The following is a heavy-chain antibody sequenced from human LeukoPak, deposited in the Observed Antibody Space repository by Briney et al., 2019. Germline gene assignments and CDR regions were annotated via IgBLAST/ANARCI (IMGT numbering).Heavy chain of an antibody. CDR1: GFTFSSYS. V-gene: IGHV3-21*01. CDR3: ARALSAGYGACFDY. CDR2: ISSSSSYI. J-gene: IGHJ4*02. Sequence: SGGSLRLSCAASGFTFSSYSMNWVRQAPGKGLEWVSSISSSSSYIYYADSVKGRFTISRDNAKDSLYLQMNSLRAEDTAVYYCARALSAGYGACFDYWGQGTLVTVSS. D-gene: IGHD5-12*01.